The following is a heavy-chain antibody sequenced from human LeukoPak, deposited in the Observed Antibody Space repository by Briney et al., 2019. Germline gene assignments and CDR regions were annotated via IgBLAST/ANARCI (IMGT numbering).Heavy chain of an antibody. Sequence: PGGSLRLSCAASGFSFTNYSMNCVPQAPGKGLEWVSSISSSSSYIYYADSVKGRFTISRDNTKNSLYLQMNSLRAEDTAVYYCARDRAPYYDYLWGSYRPSYFDDWGQGTLVTVSS. CDR1: GFSFTNYS. D-gene: IGHD3-16*02. J-gene: IGHJ4*02. CDR2: ISSSSSYI. CDR3: ARDRAPYYDYLWGSYRPSYFDD. V-gene: IGHV3-21*01.